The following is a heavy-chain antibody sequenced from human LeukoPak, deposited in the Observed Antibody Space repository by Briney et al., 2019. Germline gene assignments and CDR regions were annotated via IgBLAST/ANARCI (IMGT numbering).Heavy chain of an antibody. CDR2: IYYSGST. CDR3: ARHPRGRFFDY. J-gene: IGHJ4*02. CDR1: GGSISSYY. V-gene: IGHV4-59*08. Sequence: PSETLSLTCTVSGGSISSYYWSWIRQPPGEGLEWIGYIYYSGSTNYNPSLKSRVTISVDTSKNQFSLKLSSVTAADTAVYYCARHPRGRFFDYWGQGTLVTVSS. D-gene: IGHD3-10*01.